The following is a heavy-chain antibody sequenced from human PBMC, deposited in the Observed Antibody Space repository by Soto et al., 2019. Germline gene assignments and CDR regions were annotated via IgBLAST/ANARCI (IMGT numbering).Heavy chain of an antibody. J-gene: IGHJ6*03. CDR3: AILRSKGEFLASFSYYYDYMAF. D-gene: IGHD2-15*01. V-gene: IGHV1-8*01. Sequence: ASVKVSCKASGYTFTSYDINWVRQATGQGLEWMGWMNPNSGNTGYAQKFQGRVTMTRNTSISTAYMELSSLRSEDTAVYYCAILRSKGEFLASFSYYYDYMAFWGKGT. CDR2: MNPNSGNT. CDR1: GYTFTSYD.